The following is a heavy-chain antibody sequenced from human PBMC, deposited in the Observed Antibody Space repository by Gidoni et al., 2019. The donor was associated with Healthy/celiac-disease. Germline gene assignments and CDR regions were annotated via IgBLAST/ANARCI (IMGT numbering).Heavy chain of an antibody. CDR3: TTVGGFSPYYDYGMDV. D-gene: IGHD3-16*01. CDR2: IKSKTDGGTT. V-gene: IGHV3-15*01. CDR1: RFTFSNAW. J-gene: IGHJ6*02. Sequence: EVQLVESGGGLVKPGGSLRLSCAASRFTFSNAWLSWVRQAPGKGLEWVGRIKSKTDGGTTDYAAPVKGRFTISRDDSKNTLYLQMNSLKTEDTAVYYCTTVGGFSPYYDYGMDVWGQGTTVTVSS.